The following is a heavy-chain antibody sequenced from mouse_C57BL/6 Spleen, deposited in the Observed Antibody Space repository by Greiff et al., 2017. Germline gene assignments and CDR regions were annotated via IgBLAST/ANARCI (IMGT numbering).Heavy chain of an antibody. V-gene: IGHV5-17*01. J-gene: IGHJ2*01. Sequence: EVKLVESGGGLVKPGGSLKLSCAASGFTFSDYGMHWVRQAPEKGLEWVAYIRSGSSTIYYADTLKGRFTFSRDNSKNTLFLQMTSLRSEDTAMYYCASYYSNYFDDWGKGATLTVAS. D-gene: IGHD2-5*01. CDR1: GFTFSDYG. CDR2: IRSGSSTI. CDR3: ASYYSNYFDD.